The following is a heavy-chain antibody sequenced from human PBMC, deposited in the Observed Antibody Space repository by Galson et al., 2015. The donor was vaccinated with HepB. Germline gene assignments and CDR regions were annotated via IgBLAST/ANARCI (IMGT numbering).Heavy chain of an antibody. D-gene: IGHD3-3*01. V-gene: IGHV1-58*01. CDR1: GFTFTSSA. CDR3: AAEPRLRFLEWSPYYFDY. J-gene: IGHJ4*02. Sequence: SVKVSCKASGFTFTSSAVQWVRQARGQRLEWIGWIVVGSGNTNYAQKSQERVTITRDMSTSTAYMELSSLRSEDTAVYYCAAEPRLRFLEWSPYYFDYWGQGTLVTVSS. CDR2: IVVGSGNT.